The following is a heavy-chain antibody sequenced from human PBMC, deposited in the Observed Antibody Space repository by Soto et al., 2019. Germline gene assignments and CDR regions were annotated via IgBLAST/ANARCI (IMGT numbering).Heavy chain of an antibody. V-gene: IGHV3-30-3*01. CDR3: ARAGGYSSGKEFDY. J-gene: IGHJ4*02. CDR2: ISYDGSNK. CDR1: GFTFSSYA. D-gene: IGHD6-19*01. Sequence: QVQPVESGGGVVQPGRSLRLSCAASGFTFSSYAMHWVRQAPGKGLEWVAVISYDGSNKYYADSVKGRFTISRDNSKNTLYLQMNSLRAEDTAVYYCARAGGYSSGKEFDYWGQGTLVTVSS.